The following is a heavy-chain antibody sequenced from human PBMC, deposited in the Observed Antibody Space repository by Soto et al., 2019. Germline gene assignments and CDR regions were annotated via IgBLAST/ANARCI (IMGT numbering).Heavy chain of an antibody. CDR2: IYYSGST. Sequence: NYLWSWIRQPPGKGLELICYIYYSGSTNYNPSLNSRFTISVDTSKNQFSLKLSSVTAADTAVYYCARDDYYDSSGHNWFDPWGQGTLVTVSS. CDR1: NYL. CDR3: ARDDYYDSSGHNWFDP. V-gene: IGHV4-59*12. D-gene: IGHD3-22*01. J-gene: IGHJ5*02.